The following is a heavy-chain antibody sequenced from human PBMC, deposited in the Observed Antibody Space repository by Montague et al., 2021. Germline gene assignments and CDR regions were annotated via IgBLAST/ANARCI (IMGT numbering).Heavy chain of an antibody. Sequence: ETLSLTCGLSGGSLSGYYWAWIRQTPGKGLEWIGNINHSGSAKYXLSLKNRVSISVGTSNNQFFLDLTSVTAADTAMYFCARGLFGTVNGQYSGGWYYFDKWGRGTMVTVSS. CDR3: ARGLFGTVNGQYSGGWYYFDK. V-gene: IGHV4-34*01. CDR2: INHSGSA. J-gene: IGHJ4*02. CDR1: GGSLSGYY. D-gene: IGHD6-19*01.